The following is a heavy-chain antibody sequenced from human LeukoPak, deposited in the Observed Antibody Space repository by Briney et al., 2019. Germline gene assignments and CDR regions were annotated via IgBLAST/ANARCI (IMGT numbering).Heavy chain of an antibody. J-gene: IGHJ4*02. Sequence: SETLSLTCTVSGGSISSYYWSWIRQPPGKGLEWIGYIYYSGSTNYNPSLKSRVTISVDTSKNQFSLKLSPVTAADTAVYYCARLGDGYNSDYWGQGTLVTVSS. CDR1: GGSISSYY. V-gene: IGHV4-59*01. D-gene: IGHD5-24*01. CDR3: ARLGDGYNSDY. CDR2: IYYSGST.